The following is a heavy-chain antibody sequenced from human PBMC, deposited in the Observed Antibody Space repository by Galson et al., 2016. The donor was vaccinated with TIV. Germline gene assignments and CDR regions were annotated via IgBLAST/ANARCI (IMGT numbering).Heavy chain of an antibody. CDR1: GDTFLSYP. CDR2: FIPLFGTP. CDR3: AEDRNTDMDTYHQYYGMDV. D-gene: IGHD5-18*01. V-gene: IGHV1-69*13. J-gene: IGHJ6*02. Sequence: SVKVSCKASGDTFLSYPFNWVRQAPGQGLEWMGGFIPLFGTPNYAQKFQGRVTITADESTSTVHRELSSLRSEDTAVYYCAEDRNTDMDTYHQYYGMDVWGQGTTVTVSS.